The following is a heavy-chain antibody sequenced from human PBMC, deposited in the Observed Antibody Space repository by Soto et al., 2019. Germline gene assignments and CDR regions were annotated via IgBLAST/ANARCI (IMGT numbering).Heavy chain of an antibody. CDR3: ASHYDSSGYYYRGLDY. CDR1: GGTFSSYA. V-gene: IGHV1-69*12. Sequence: QVQLVQSGAEVKKPGSSVKVSCKASGGTFSSYAISWVRQAPGQGLEWMGGIIPIFGTADYAQKFQGRVTITAXEXTRXGNMELSSLRSEDTAVYYCASHYDSSGYYYRGLDYWGQGTLVTVSS. J-gene: IGHJ4*02. D-gene: IGHD3-22*01. CDR2: IIPIFGTA.